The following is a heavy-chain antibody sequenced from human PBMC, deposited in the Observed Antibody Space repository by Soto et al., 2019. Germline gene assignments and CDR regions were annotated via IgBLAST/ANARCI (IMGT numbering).Heavy chain of an antibody. J-gene: IGHJ6*02. D-gene: IGHD1-7*01. V-gene: IGHV1-18*04. CDR3: AREVRYNWNYENYYYGMDV. CDR2: ISAYNGNT. Sequence: ASVKVSCKASGYTFTSYGISWVRQAPGQGLEWMGWISAYNGNTNYAQKLQGRVTMNTDTSTSTAYMELRSLRSDDTAVYYCAREVRYNWNYENYYYGMDVWGQGTTVTVSS. CDR1: GYTFTSYG.